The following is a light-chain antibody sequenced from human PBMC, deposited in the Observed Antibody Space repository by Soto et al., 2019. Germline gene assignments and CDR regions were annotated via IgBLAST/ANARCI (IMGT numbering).Light chain of an antibody. CDR3: QQYGSSPWT. CDR2: GAS. V-gene: IGKV3-20*01. J-gene: IGKJ1*01. CDR1: QSVSSSY. Sequence: EIVLTQSPGTLSLSPGERATLSCRASQSVSSSYLAWYQQKPGQAPRLLIYGASSRATGIPERFSGSGSGTDFTLTISRLEPEDFAVYYCQQYGSSPWTFGQGTKVELK.